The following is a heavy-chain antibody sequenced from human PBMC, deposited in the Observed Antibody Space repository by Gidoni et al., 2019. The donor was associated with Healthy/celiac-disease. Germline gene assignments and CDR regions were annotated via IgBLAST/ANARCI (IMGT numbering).Heavy chain of an antibody. V-gene: IGHV4-39*07. CDR1: GGSISSSRYY. Sequence: QLQLQESGPGLVKPSATLSLTCTFSGGSISSSRYYLGWIRQPPGKGLEWIGSIYYSGSTYYNPSRKSRVTISVDTSKNKFSLKLSSVTAADTAVYYCARDGSELELKLWFGEPSPMPYWYFDLWGRGTLVTVSS. CDR2: IYYSGST. CDR3: ARDGSELELKLWFGEPSPMPYWYFDL. J-gene: IGHJ2*01. D-gene: IGHD3-10*01.